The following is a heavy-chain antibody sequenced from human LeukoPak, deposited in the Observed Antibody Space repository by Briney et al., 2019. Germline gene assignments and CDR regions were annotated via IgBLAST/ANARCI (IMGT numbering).Heavy chain of an antibody. CDR1: GGSISSSSYY. CDR2: INHSGST. CDR3: ASRPETRYGSGSYTSRPYNWFDP. V-gene: IGHV4-39*07. D-gene: IGHD3-10*01. Sequence: TSETLSLTCTVSGGSISSSSYYWSWIRQPPGKGLEWIGEINHSGSTNYNPSLKSRVTISVDTSKNQFSLKLSSVTAADTAVYYCASRPETRYGSGSYTSRPYNWFDPWGQGTLVTVSS. J-gene: IGHJ5*02.